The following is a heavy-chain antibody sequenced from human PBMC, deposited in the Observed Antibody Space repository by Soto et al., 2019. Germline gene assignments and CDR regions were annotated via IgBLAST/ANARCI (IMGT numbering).Heavy chain of an antibody. D-gene: IGHD3-10*01. Sequence: GWSLRLSCAASGYTFSSYAMSWVRQAQGKGLEWVSAISGSGGSTYYADSVKGRFTISRDNSKNTLYLQMNSLRAEDTAVYYCAKDEDYYGSGSYFLSYYYMDVWGKGTTVTVSS. CDR3: AKDEDYYGSGSYFLSYYYMDV. J-gene: IGHJ6*03. CDR1: GYTFSSYA. V-gene: IGHV3-23*01. CDR2: ISGSGGST.